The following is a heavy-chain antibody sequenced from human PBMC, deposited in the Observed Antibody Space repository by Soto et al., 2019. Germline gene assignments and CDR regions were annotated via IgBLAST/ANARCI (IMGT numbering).Heavy chain of an antibody. V-gene: IGHV4-30-4*01. CDR2: IHDSGNT. CDR3: ARARGGDSGDYASLFDR. J-gene: IGHJ5*02. D-gene: IGHD4-17*01. CDR1: GASVSIDYFL. Sequence: VQLQESGPELVTPSQTLSLTCTVFGASVSIDYFLWGWIRQRPGKGLEWIAYIHDSGNTYYNPSLNSRDTNSRDTSKNPSSLKVTSMTAADTSVYFSARARGGDSGDYASLFDRGGQGNLVTVSS.